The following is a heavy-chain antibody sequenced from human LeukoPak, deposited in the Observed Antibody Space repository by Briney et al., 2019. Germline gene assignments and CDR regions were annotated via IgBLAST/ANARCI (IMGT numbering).Heavy chain of an antibody. CDR2: TYYRSKWYN. D-gene: IGHD6-19*01. V-gene: IGHV6-1*01. Sequence: SQTLSLTCAISGDTVSSNSAAWNWIRQSPSRGLEWLGSTYYRSKWYNAYAVSVKSRITINPDTSKNQFSLQLKSVTPEDKAVYYCAREEVEQWLVSDYYYYYMDVWGKGTTVTVSS. J-gene: IGHJ6*03. CDR1: GDTVSSNSAA. CDR3: AREEVEQWLVSDYYYYYMDV.